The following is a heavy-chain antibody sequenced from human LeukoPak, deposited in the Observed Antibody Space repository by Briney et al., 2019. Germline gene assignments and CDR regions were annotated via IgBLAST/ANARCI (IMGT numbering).Heavy chain of an antibody. Sequence: GGSLRLSCAASGFPFRSYGMHWVRQAPGKGLEWVAFISYDGSIKYYGDSVKGRFTISRDNSKNTLYLEMNSLRGEDTAIYYCARNNRYCSGGSCPDTLDYWGQGTLVTVSS. D-gene: IGHD2-15*01. J-gene: IGHJ4*02. CDR2: ISYDGSIK. CDR3: ARNNRYCSGGSCPDTLDY. CDR1: GFPFRSYG. V-gene: IGHV3-30*03.